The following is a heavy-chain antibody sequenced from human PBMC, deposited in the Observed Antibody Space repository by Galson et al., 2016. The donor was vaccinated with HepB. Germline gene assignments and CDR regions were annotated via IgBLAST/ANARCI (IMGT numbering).Heavy chain of an antibody. CDR1: GXXFSXXX. CDR2: IXSSSYTI. J-gene: IGHJ4*02. V-gene: IGHV3-48*01. Sequence: SLRLXCAASGXXFSXXXMNXXXQAXXKGXXXVSXIXSSSYTIYYAXSVKARCTVSRENAKNTLYLQMNSLRAEDTAGYYCTXDLFADNNGDYWGQGNMVTV. CDR3: TXDLFADNNGDY. D-gene: IGHD1-14*01.